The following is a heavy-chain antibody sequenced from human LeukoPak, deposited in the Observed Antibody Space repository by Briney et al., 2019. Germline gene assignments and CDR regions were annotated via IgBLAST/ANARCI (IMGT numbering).Heavy chain of an antibody. J-gene: IGHJ6*03. Sequence: PSETLSLTCTVSGGSISSYYWSWIRQPPGKGLEWIGYIYYSGSTNYNPSLKSRVTISVDTSKNQFSLKLSSVTAADTAVYYCARVGMVSGIAARDYYYYYMDVWGKGTTVTASS. D-gene: IGHD6-6*01. CDR3: ARVGMVSGIAARDYYYYYMDV. V-gene: IGHV4-59*01. CDR1: GGSISSYY. CDR2: IYYSGST.